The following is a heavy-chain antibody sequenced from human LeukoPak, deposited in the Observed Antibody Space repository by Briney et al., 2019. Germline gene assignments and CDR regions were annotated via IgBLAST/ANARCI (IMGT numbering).Heavy chain of an antibody. Sequence: SETLSLTCTVSGGSISTYYWNWIRQPPGKGLEWIGYIYYSGSTNYNPSLKSRVTISVDTSKNQFSLKLSSVTAADTAVYYCARHQGSGSYFHYYYYYGMDVWGQGTTVTVSS. J-gene: IGHJ6*02. CDR3: ARHQGSGSYFHYYYYYGMDV. V-gene: IGHV4-59*08. D-gene: IGHD3-10*01. CDR1: GGSISTYY. CDR2: IYYSGST.